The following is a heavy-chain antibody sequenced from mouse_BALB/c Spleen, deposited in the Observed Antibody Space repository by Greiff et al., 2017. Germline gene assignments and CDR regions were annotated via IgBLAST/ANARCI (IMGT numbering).Heavy chain of an antibody. CDR3: ARELGPGDY. CDR2: INPGSGGT. V-gene: IGHV1-54*01. D-gene: IGHD4-1*01. Sequence: LQESGAELVRPGTSVKVSCKASGYAFTNYLIEWVKQRPGQGLEWIGVINPGSGGTNYNEKFKGKATLTADKSSSTAYMQLSSLTSDDSAVYFCARELGPGDYWGQGTSVTVSS. CDR1: GYAFTNYL. J-gene: IGHJ4*01.